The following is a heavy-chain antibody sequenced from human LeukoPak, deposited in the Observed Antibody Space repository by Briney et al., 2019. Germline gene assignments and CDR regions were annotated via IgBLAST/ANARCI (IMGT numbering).Heavy chain of an antibody. CDR3: AREGCSSTSCYFRGHAFDI. CDR2: INHRGST. D-gene: IGHD2-2*01. Sequence: SETLSLTCAVYGVSLGGYSWGWICKPPGNRLEWIVEINHRGSTNYNPSLKSLVTISVDTSKNQFSLKLSSVTAAYTAVYYCAREGCSSTSCYFRGHAFDIWGQGTMVTVSS. J-gene: IGHJ3*02. V-gene: IGHV4-34*01. CDR1: GVSLGGYS.